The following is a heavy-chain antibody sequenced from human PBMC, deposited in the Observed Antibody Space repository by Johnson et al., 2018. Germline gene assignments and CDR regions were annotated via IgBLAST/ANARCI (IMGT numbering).Heavy chain of an antibody. CDR1: GGTFGNYS. Sequence: QVQLVHSGAEVKKPGSSVKVSCRASGGTFGNYSIIWLRQAPGQGLEWMGRIIPVLEIANYALSFQGRVTITADKSTSTASMALSSLRSEDTAMYYCASGPCNDGRGSPPLFQDWGQGNLVTVSS. J-gene: IGHJ1*01. D-gene: IGHD2-15*01. V-gene: IGHV1-69*09. CDR2: IIPVLEIA. CDR3: ASGPCNDGRGSPPLFQD.